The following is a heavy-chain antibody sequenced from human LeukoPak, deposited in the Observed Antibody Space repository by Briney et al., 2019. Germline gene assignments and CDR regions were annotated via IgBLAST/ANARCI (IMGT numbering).Heavy chain of an antibody. J-gene: IGHJ4*02. CDR1: GFTFISYA. D-gene: IGHD3-16*02. CDR3: EVAAFMGVIVTLDY. V-gene: IGHV3-64*01. CDR2: ISSNGGST. Sequence: PGGSLRLSCAASGFTFISYARHWVRQAPGKGLEYVSVISSNGGSTYYANSVKGRFTISRDNSKNTLYLQMGSLRAEDMAVYYCEVAAFMGVIVTLDYWGQGTLVTVSS.